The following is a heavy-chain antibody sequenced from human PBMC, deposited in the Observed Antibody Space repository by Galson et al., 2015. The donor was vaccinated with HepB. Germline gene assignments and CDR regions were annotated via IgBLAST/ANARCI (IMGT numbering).Heavy chain of an antibody. CDR2: VNLDGSEM. D-gene: IGHD3-16*01. Sequence: LRLSCAASGFTFSAYWMSWVRQVPGKGLGWVADVNLDGSEMYYADSVKGRFTISRDNAERSVSLHMYSLRAEDTAVYYCAREVMIRTLAHKTPDYWGQGTLVTVSS. V-gene: IGHV3-7*03. CDR1: GFTFSAYW. J-gene: IGHJ4*02. CDR3: AREVMIRTLAHKTPDY.